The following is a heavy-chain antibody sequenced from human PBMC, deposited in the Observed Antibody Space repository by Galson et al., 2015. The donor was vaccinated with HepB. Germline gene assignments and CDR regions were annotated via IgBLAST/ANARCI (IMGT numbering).Heavy chain of an antibody. D-gene: IGHD1-20*01. CDR3: ARALLTGTTERFDY. CDR2: ISYDGSNK. J-gene: IGHJ4*02. CDR1: GFTFSSYA. Sequence: SLRLSCAASGFTFSSYAMYWVRQAPGKGLEWVAVISYDGSNKYYADSVKGRFTISRDNSKNTLYLQMNSRRAEDTAVYYCARALLTGTTERFDYWGQGTLVTVSS. V-gene: IGHV3-30*04.